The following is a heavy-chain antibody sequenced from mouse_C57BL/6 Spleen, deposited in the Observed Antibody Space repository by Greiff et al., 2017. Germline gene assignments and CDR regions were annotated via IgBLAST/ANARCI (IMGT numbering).Heavy chain of an antibody. D-gene: IGHD2-4*01. CDR3: ARFNDYDVFMDY. CDR1: GYTFTDYN. CDR2: INPNNGGT. Sequence: DVKLQESGPELVKPGASVKIPCKASGYTFTDYNMDWVKQSHGKSLEWIGDINPNNGGTIYNQKFKGKATLTVDKSSSTAYMELRSLTSEDTAVYYCARFNDYDVFMDYWGQGTSVTVSS. V-gene: IGHV1-18*01. J-gene: IGHJ4*01.